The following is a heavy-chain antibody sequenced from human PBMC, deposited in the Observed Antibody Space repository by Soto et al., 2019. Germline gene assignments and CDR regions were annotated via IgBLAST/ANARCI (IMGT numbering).Heavy chain of an antibody. CDR1: GFTFSNHA. J-gene: IGHJ4*02. CDR3: AKEGGATRRWFGELGY. Sequence: GGSLRLSCTASGFTFSNHAMHWVRQGPGKGLEYVSAINSYGGRTYYANSVQGRFTISRDNSKSTLYLQMGSLRAEDMAVYYCAKEGGATRRWFGELGYWGQGALVTVSS. CDR2: INSYGGRT. D-gene: IGHD3-10*01. V-gene: IGHV3-64*01.